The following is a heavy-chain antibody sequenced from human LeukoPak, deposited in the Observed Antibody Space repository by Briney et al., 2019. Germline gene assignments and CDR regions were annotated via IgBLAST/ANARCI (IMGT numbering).Heavy chain of an antibody. V-gene: IGHV3-30*04. CDR2: ISYDGSNK. CDR3: ARPQALGVNWFDP. CDR1: GFTFSSYA. Sequence: PGGSLRLSCAASGFTFSSYAMHWVRQAPGKGLEWVAVISYDGSNKYYADSVKGRFTISRDNSKNTLYLQMNSLRAEDTAMYYCARPQALGVNWFDPWGQGTLVTVSS. D-gene: IGHD3-16*01. J-gene: IGHJ5*02.